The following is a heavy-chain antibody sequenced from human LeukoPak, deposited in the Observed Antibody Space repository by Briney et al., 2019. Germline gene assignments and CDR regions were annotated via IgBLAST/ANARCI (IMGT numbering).Heavy chain of an antibody. D-gene: IGHD1-14*01. Sequence: GGSLRLSCEASGSTLTPYGMHWARQAPGKGLEWVAVISYDGSFVNYADSVKGRFSIYRDNSKNTLYLQMNSLRDEDTAVYYCAKDFTPWAGLPRGSLDSWGQGTLVTVSS. J-gene: IGHJ4*02. CDR3: AKDFTPWAGLPRGSLDS. V-gene: IGHV3-30*18. CDR2: ISYDGSFV. CDR1: GSTLTPYG.